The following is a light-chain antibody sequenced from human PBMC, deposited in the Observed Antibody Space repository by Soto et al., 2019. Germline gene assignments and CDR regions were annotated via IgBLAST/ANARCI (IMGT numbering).Light chain of an antibody. J-gene: IGKJ1*01. CDR1: QSLVYSDGNTY. CDR3: VQFSHFPRT. CDR2: QVS. Sequence: DTVLTQTPLSSPVTLGQPASISCRSSQSLVYSDGNTYLSWLQQRPGQPPRLLIYQVSNRFPGVRDIFSGSGAGTDFTLKISRVEAEDVAVYYCVQFSHFPRTFGQGTNVEIK. V-gene: IGKV2-24*01.